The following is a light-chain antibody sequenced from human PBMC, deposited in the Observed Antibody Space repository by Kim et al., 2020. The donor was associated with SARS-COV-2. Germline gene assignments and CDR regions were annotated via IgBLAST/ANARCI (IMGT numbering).Light chain of an antibody. CDR1: SSDVGRYNH. Sequence: GQSVTISGTGTSSDVGRYNHVSWYQQHPGKAPKLMIYEVTKRPSGVPDRFSGSKSGNTASLTVSGLQAEDEADYYCNSYAANNNWVFGGGTQLTVL. CDR3: NSYAANNNWV. V-gene: IGLV2-8*01. CDR2: EVT. J-gene: IGLJ3*02.